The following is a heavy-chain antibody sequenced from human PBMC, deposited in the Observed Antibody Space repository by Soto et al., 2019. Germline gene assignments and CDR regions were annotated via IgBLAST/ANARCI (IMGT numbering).Heavy chain of an antibody. CDR3: VRGGGGGLFDP. D-gene: IGHD2-15*01. CDR1: GFTFGDSY. Sequence: GGSLRLSCAGSGFTFGDSYMSWIRQAPGKGLEWPSYISPGSRYPAYADSVKGRFTISRDNAKRSLYLQMMSLTAEDTAIYYCVRGGGGGLFDPWGQGTMVTVSS. J-gene: IGHJ5*02. V-gene: IGHV3-11*06. CDR2: ISPGSRYP.